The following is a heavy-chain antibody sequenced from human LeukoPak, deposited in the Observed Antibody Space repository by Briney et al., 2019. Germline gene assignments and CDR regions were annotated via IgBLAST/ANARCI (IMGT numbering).Heavy chain of an antibody. V-gene: IGHV3-21*01. Sequence: GGSLRLSSAASGFTFSSFSLHWVRQPPGKGLEWVSSISGSSSSIYYAGSVNGRFTVSRDNAESTVFLHMSSLRVEDTATYYCARGPHGDLDYWGQGTLVAVSS. CDR2: ISGSSSSI. CDR1: GFTFSSFS. CDR3: ARGPHGDLDY. J-gene: IGHJ4*02. D-gene: IGHD4-17*01.